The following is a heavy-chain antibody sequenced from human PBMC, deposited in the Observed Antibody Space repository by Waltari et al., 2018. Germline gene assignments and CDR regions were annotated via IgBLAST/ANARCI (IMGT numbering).Heavy chain of an antibody. D-gene: IGHD3-22*01. Sequence: QVQLVQSGAEVKKPGSSVKVSCKASGGTFSSYAISWVRQAPGQGLEWMGGIIPIFGTANYAQKFQGRVTITADEAPGTAYMGLSSLRSEDTAVYYCARVSMYYYDSSGYLNAFDIWGQGTMVTVSS. J-gene: IGHJ3*02. CDR1: GGTFSSYA. CDR3: ARVSMYYYDSSGYLNAFDI. V-gene: IGHV1-69*01. CDR2: IIPIFGTA.